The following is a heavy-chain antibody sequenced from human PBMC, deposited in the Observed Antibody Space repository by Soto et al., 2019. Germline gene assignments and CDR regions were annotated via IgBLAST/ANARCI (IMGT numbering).Heavy chain of an antibody. CDR3: ARGDREDIAVVVGARPGEYGVDV. V-gene: IGHV3-30-3*01. Sequence: QVQLVESGGGVVQPGRSLRLSCAASGFTFSSYAMHWVRQAPGKGLECVAVISYAGSNKFYRDSVKGRFTISRDNSKNTLDLQINSLRYEDTAVYYCARGDREDIAVVVGARPGEYGVDVWGQGTTVTVSS. J-gene: IGHJ6*02. CDR2: ISYAGSNK. CDR1: GFTFSSYA. D-gene: IGHD2-15*01.